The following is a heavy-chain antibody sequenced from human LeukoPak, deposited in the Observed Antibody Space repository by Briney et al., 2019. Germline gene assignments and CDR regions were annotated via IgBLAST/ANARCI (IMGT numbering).Heavy chain of an antibody. CDR3: ARGGVVVVAGEFDI. CDR2: ISWNSGSI. D-gene: IGHD2-15*01. Sequence: PGGSLRLSCAASGFTFDDYAMHWVRQAPGKGLEWVSGISWNSGSIGYADSVKGRFTISRDNAKNSLYLQMNSLRAEDTAVYYCARGGVVVVAGEFDIWGQGTMVTVSS. CDR1: GFTFDDYA. V-gene: IGHV3-9*01. J-gene: IGHJ3*02.